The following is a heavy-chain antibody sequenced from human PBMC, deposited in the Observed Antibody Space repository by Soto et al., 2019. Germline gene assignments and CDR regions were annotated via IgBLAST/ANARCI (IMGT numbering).Heavy chain of an antibody. V-gene: IGHV4-38-2*02. J-gene: IGHJ5*02. CDR3: ARVGPWVPFYYDSSPHTFENRFDP. Sequence: SGTLSLLYPVAGYWSINGCYCGCLRQPPGKGLGWIGIIYHGGSTYYNPSLNSRVTLSIDMTNNHVSLILNSVTAADTAVYYCARVGPWVPFYYDSSPHTFENRFDPWGQGTLVTVS. CDR2: IYHGGST. D-gene: IGHD3-22*01. CDR1: GYWSINGCY.